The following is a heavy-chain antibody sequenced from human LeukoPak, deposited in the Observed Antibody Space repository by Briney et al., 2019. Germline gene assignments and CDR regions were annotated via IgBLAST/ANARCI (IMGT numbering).Heavy chain of an antibody. J-gene: IGHJ4*02. CDR1: GGTFSSYA. V-gene: IGHV1-69*13. CDR2: IIPIFGTA. D-gene: IGHD3-22*01. CDR3: ARVRHSSGSRLDY. Sequence: SVKVSCKASGGTFSSYAISWVRQAPGQGLEWMGGIIPIFGTANYAQKFQGRVTITADESTSTAYMELSSLRSEDTAVYYCARVRHSSGSRLDYWGQGTLVTVSS.